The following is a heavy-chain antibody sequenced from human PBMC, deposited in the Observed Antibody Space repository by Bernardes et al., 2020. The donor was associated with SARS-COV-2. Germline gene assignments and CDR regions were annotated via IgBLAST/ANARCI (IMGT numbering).Heavy chain of an antibody. V-gene: IGHV3-23*01. CDR1: GLGFSNTD. J-gene: IGHJ4*02. Sequence: GGSLRLSCVTSGLGFSNTDMAWVRQAPGKGLEWVSTISAIRNTHYADPVKGRFTISRDDVNNALYLQMNNLRVEDTATYYCTTELQYWGQGALVTVSS. CDR2: ISAIRNT. CDR3: TTELQY.